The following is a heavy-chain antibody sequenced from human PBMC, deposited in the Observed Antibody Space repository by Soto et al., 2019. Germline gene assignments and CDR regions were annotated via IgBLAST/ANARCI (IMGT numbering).Heavy chain of an antibody. J-gene: IGHJ4*02. CDR2: IKSKTDGEAT. CDR3: TTSTTSGTTYGVY. CDR1: GFTFSNAW. V-gene: IGHV3-15*07. D-gene: IGHD1-1*01. Sequence: GGSLRLSCAASGFTFSNAWMNWVRQAPGKGLEWVGRIKSKTDGEATDYGAPVKGRFTLSRDDSKNTLYLQMNSLKTEDAAVYYCTTSTTSGTTYGVYWGQGTLVTVSS.